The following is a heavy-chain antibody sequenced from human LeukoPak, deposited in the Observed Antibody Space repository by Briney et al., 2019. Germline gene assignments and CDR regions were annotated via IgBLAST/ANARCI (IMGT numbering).Heavy chain of an antibody. CDR3: ARAPGIAAADSGYYFDY. D-gene: IGHD6-13*01. J-gene: IGHJ4*02. CDR1: GGSISSSNW. V-gene: IGHV4-4*02. Sequence: SETLSLTCAVSGGSISSSNWWSWVRQPPGKGLEWIGEIYHSGSTNYNPSLKSRVTISVDKSKNQFSLKLSSVTAADTAVYYCARAPGIAAADSGYYFDYWGQGTLVTVSS. CDR2: IYHSGST.